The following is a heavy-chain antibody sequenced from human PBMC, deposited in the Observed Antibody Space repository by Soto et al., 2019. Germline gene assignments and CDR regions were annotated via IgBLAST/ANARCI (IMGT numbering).Heavy chain of an antibody. Sequence: ASVKVSCKASGYTFTSYGISWVRQAPGQGLEWMGWISAYNGNTDYAQKLQGRVTMTTDTSTSTAYMELRSLRSDDTAVYYCASGSPFSGYDHSVYWGQGTLVTVSS. D-gene: IGHD5-12*01. CDR1: GYTFTSYG. V-gene: IGHV1-18*01. CDR3: ASGSPFSGYDHSVY. CDR2: ISAYNGNT. J-gene: IGHJ4*02.